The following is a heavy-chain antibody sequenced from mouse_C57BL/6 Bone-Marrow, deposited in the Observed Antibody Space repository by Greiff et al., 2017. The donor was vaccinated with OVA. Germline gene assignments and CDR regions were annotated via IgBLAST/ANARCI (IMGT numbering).Heavy chain of an antibody. J-gene: IGHJ2*01. CDR2: IYPRSGNT. Sequence: QVQLQQSGAELARPGASVKLSCKASGYTFTSSGISWVKQRTGQGLEWIGEIYPRSGNTYYNEKFKGKATLSADKSSSTAYMELRSLTSEDSAVYFCARGWLPDYWGQGTTLTVSS. D-gene: IGHD2-3*01. V-gene: IGHV1-81*01. CDR1: GYTFTSSG. CDR3: ARGWLPDY.